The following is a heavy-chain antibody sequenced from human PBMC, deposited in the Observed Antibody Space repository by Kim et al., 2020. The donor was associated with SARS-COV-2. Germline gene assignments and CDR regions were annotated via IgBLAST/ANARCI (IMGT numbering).Heavy chain of an antibody. Sequence: GGSLRLSCSASGFTFSSYAMHWVRQAPGKGLEYVSAISSNGGSTYYADSVKGRFTISRDNSKNTLYLQMSSLRAEDTAVYYCVKDLDSSGWSPAFDYWGQGTLVTVSS. D-gene: IGHD6-19*01. CDR3: VKDLDSSGWSPAFDY. V-gene: IGHV3-64D*09. J-gene: IGHJ4*02. CDR2: ISSNGGST. CDR1: GFTFSSYA.